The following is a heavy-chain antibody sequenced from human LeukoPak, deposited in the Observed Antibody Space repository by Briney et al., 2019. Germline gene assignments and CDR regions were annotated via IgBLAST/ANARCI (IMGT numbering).Heavy chain of an antibody. CDR1: GFTLRSYV. V-gene: IGHV3-66*01. Sequence: PGGSLRLSCVASGFTLRSYVMNWVRQTPGKGLEWVSVIYSGGSTYYADSVKGRFTISRDNSKNTLYLQMNSLRAEDTAVYYCARAIQSGYYPYYFDYWGQGTLVTVSS. CDR3: ARAIQSGYYPYYFDY. CDR2: IYSGGST. D-gene: IGHD3-3*01. J-gene: IGHJ4*02.